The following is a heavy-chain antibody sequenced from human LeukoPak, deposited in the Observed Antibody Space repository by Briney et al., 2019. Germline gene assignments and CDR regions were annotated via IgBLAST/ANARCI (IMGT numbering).Heavy chain of an antibody. V-gene: IGHV4-59*01. CDR3: ARGQHSYGYFNGFDY. CDR1: GGSISSYY. Sequence: SETLSLTCTVSGGSISSYYWNWIRQPPGKGLEWIGYIYYSGSTNYYPSLESRVTMSVDASKNQFSLKLSSVTAADTAVYYCARGQHSYGYFNGFDYWGQGTLVTVSS. J-gene: IGHJ4*02. D-gene: IGHD5-18*01. CDR2: IYYSGST.